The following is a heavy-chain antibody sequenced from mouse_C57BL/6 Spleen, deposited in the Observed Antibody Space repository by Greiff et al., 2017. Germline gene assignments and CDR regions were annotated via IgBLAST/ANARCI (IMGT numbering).Heavy chain of an antibody. Sequence: QVQLQQPGAELVKPGASVKLSCKASGYTFTSYWMQWVKQRPGQGLEWIGEIDPSDSYTNYNQKFKGKATLTVDTSSSTAYMQLSSLTSEDSAVYYCARRGYDGYSRYFDVWGTGTTVTVSS. CDR3: ARRGYDGYSRYFDV. D-gene: IGHD2-3*01. CDR2: IDPSDSYT. V-gene: IGHV1-50*01. CDR1: GYTFTSYW. J-gene: IGHJ1*03.